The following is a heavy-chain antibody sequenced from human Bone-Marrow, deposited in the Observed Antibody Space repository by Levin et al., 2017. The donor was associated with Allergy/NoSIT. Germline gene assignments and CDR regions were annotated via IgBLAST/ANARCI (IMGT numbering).Heavy chain of an antibody. D-gene: IGHD7-27*01. CDR3: AHSTGDGAFDI. V-gene: IGHV2-5*02. CDR2: IYWDDAK. J-gene: IGHJ3*02. CDR1: GFSLSTSGVG. Sequence: SGPTLVKPTQTLTLTCTFSGFSLSTSGVGVGWIRQPPGKALEWLVLIYWDDAKHYSPSLKSRLTITKDTSKNQVVVTMTNMDPVDTATYYCAHSTGDGAFDIWGQGTMVTVSS.